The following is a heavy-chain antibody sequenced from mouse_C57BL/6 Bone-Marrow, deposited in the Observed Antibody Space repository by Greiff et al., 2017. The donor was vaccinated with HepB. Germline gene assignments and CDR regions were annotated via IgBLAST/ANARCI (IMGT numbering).Heavy chain of an antibody. V-gene: IGHV1-7*01. Sequence: VQLQQSGAELAKPGASVRLSCKASGYTFTTYWMHWVKQRPGQGLDWIGYINPGSGYTKYNQKFKDKATLTADKSSSTAYMQLSSLTYEDSAVYFCARDYGSYGLSYWGQGTRVTVSA. CDR2: INPGSGYT. D-gene: IGHD1-1*01. CDR1: GYTFTTYW. J-gene: IGHJ3*01. CDR3: ARDYGSYGLSY.